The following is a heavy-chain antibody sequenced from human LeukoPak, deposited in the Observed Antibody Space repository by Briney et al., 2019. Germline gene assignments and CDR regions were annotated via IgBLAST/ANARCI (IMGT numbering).Heavy chain of an antibody. Sequence: GGSLRLSCAASGFTVSSNYMSWVRQAPGEGLEWVSIIYSGGSRDYADSVKGRFTISRDNSKNTLYLQMNSLRPEDTAVYFCARHCDSSGYVQNAIDYWGQGTLVTVSS. CDR1: GFTVSSNY. CDR2: IYSGGSR. D-gene: IGHD3-22*01. J-gene: IGHJ4*02. V-gene: IGHV3-66*02. CDR3: ARHCDSSGYVQNAIDY.